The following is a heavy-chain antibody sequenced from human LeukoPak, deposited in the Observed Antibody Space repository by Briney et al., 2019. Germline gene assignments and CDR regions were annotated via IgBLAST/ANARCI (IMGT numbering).Heavy chain of an antibody. CDR3: AKVWGISREGVFDY. Sequence: GGSLRLSCAASGFTLTNYAMSWVRQAPGKGLEWVSSINPSSGNTYYADSVKGRFTISRDNSKNTLYLQMNSLRAEDTAVYYCAKVWGISREGVFDYWGQGTLVTVSS. V-gene: IGHV3-23*01. J-gene: IGHJ4*02. CDR2: INPSSGNT. CDR1: GFTLTNYA. D-gene: IGHD3-16*01.